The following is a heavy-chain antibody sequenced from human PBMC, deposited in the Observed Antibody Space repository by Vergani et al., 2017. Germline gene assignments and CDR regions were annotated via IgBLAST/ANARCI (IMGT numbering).Heavy chain of an antibody. Sequence: VQLVQSGAEVKKPGASVKVSCKASGYTFTGYYMHWVRQAPGKGLEWVSGISASGAPTYYADSVKGRVTISRDNSKNTLYLQMNSLRVEDTAVYYCARAYGRYDWFDYWGQRTLVTVSS. J-gene: IGHJ4*01. CDR3: ARAYGRYDWFDY. D-gene: IGHD1-20*01. CDR1: GYTFTGYY. V-gene: IGHV3-23*04. CDR2: ISASGAPT.